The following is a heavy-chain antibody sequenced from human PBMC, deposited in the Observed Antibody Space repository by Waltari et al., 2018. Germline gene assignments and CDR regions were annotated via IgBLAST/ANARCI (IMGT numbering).Heavy chain of an antibody. CDR3: ATHPPSQLGVVLNWFDP. CDR1: GGSISSSTLF. CDR2: IYDSGTT. Sequence: QLQLQESGPGLVKPSEPLSLTCTDSGGSISSSTLFWGWIRQPLGKGLEWIGSIYDSGTTYYNPSLKSRVTISVDTSKNQFSLKVNSVTAADTAVYYCATHPPSQLGVVLNWFDPWGQGILVTVSS. V-gene: IGHV4-39*01. D-gene: IGHD3-16*01. J-gene: IGHJ5*02.